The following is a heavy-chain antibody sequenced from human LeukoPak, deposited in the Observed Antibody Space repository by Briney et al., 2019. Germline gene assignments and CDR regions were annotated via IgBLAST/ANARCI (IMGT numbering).Heavy chain of an antibody. D-gene: IGHD3-10*01. V-gene: IGHV5-51*01. Sequence: GESLKISCKGSGYSFTSYWIGWVRQMPGKGLEWMGIIYPGDSDTRYSPSFQGQVTISADKSISTAYLQWSSLKASDTAMYYCARGQYYYGSGSYYWFDPWGQGTLVTVSS. CDR2: IYPGDSDT. CDR3: ARGQYYYGSGSYYWFDP. CDR1: GYSFTSYW. J-gene: IGHJ5*02.